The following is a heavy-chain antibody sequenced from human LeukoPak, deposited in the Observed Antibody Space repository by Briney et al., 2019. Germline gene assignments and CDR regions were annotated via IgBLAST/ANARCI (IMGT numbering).Heavy chain of an antibody. J-gene: IGHJ3*02. D-gene: IGHD3-3*01. Sequence: SVKVSCKASGGTFSSYAISWVRQAPGQGLEWMGGIIPIFGTANYAQKLQGRVTITADESTSTAYMELSSLRSEDTAVYYCARSTRQYSEEWLLGAFDIWGQGTMVTVSS. V-gene: IGHV1-69*01. CDR1: GGTFSSYA. CDR2: IIPIFGTA. CDR3: ARSTRQYSEEWLLGAFDI.